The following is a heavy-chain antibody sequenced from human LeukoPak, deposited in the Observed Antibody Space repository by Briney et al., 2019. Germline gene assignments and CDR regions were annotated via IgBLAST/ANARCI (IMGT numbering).Heavy chain of an antibody. V-gene: IGHV4-38-2*02. J-gene: IGHJ4*02. CDR2: IYHSGST. D-gene: IGHD1-26*01. CDR3: ARAIEVGAMTPFDY. Sequence: ASETLSLTCTVSGYSFSSDYYWGWIRQPPGEGLEWIGSIYHSGSTYYNPSLKSRVTISVDTSKNQFSLKLSSVTAADTAVYYCARAIEVGAMTPFDYWGQGTLVTVSS. CDR1: GYSFSSDYY.